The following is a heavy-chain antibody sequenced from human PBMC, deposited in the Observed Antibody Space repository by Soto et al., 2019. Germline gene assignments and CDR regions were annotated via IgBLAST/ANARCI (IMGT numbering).Heavy chain of an antibody. CDR1: GFTVSSNY. V-gene: IGHV3-53*01. CDR3: ARDLAPKPGIAAAVDAFDI. J-gene: IGHJ3*02. Sequence: GGSLRLSCAASGFTVSSNYMSWVRQAPGKGLEWVSVIYSGGSTYYADSVKGRFTISRDNSKNTLYLQMNSLRAEDTAVYYCARDLAPKPGIAAAVDAFDIWGQGTMVTVSS. CDR2: IYSGGST. D-gene: IGHD6-13*01.